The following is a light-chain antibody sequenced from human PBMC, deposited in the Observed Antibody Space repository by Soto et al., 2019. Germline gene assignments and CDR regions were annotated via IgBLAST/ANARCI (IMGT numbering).Light chain of an antibody. CDR2: GNS. Sequence: QSVLTQPPSVSGAPGQRVTISCTGSSSNIGAGYDVHWYQQLPGTAPKLLIYGNSNRPSGVPDRFSASKSGTSASLAITGLQAEDEADYHCQSYDSSLSGSGVFGTGTKLTVL. V-gene: IGLV1-40*01. J-gene: IGLJ1*01. CDR3: QSYDSSLSGSGV. CDR1: SSNIGAGYD.